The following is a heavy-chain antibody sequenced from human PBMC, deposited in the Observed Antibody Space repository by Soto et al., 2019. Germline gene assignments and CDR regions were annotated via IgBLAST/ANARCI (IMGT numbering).Heavy chain of an antibody. CDR1: GFTVSSNY. J-gene: IGHJ6*02. Sequence: PWGSLRLSCAASGFTVSSNYMSWVRQAPGKGLEWVSVIYSGGSTYYADSVKGRFTISRDNSKNTLYLQMNSLRAEDTAVYYCASLPPTYYYDSSGYHPYFYYGMDVWGQGTTVTVSS. CDR3: ASLPPTYYYDSSGYHPYFYYGMDV. V-gene: IGHV3-66*01. CDR2: IYSGGST. D-gene: IGHD3-22*01.